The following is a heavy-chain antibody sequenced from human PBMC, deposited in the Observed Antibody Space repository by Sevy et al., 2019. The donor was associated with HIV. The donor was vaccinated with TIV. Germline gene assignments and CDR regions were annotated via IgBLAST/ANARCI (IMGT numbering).Heavy chain of an antibody. CDR2: ISYDGSNK. Sequence: GGSLRLSCAASGFTFSNYAMHWVRQAPGKGLEWVAVISYDGSNKYYADSVKGRFTISRDNSKNTLYLQMNSLRAEDTAVYYCARVDEQLWLRLYYFDYWGQGTLVTVSS. D-gene: IGHD5-12*01. CDR3: ARVDEQLWLRLYYFDY. V-gene: IGHV3-30*04. CDR1: GFTFSNYA. J-gene: IGHJ4*02.